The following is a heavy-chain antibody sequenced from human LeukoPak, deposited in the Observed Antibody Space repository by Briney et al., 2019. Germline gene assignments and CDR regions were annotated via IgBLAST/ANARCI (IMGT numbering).Heavy chain of an antibody. Sequence: SETLSLTCTVSGGSISNYYWSWIRQPPGKGLEWIGYIYYSGSTNYNPSLKSRATISVDTSKNQFSLKLSSVTAADTAVYYCARDKITMVGYYYYGMDVWGQGTTVTVSS. CDR3: ARDKITMVGYYYYGMDV. V-gene: IGHV4-59*12. CDR2: IYYSGST. CDR1: GGSISNYY. D-gene: IGHD3-10*01. J-gene: IGHJ6*02.